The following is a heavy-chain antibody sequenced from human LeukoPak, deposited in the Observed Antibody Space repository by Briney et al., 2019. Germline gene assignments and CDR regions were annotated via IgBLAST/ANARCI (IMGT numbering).Heavy chain of an antibody. D-gene: IGHD2-15*01. CDR3: AKPHSNGGSGLMNAFDI. CDR2: ISGSGGST. V-gene: IGHV3-23*01. Sequence: GGSLRLSCAASGFTFSSYAMSWVRQAPGKGLEWVSAISGSGGSTYYADSVKGRFTISRDNSKNTLYLQMNSLRAEDTAVYYCAKPHSNGGSGLMNAFDISGQGTMVTVSS. CDR1: GFTFSSYA. J-gene: IGHJ3*02.